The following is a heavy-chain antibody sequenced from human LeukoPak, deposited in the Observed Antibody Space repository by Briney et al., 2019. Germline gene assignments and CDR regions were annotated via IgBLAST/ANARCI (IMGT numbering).Heavy chain of an antibody. Sequence: SETLSLTCAVYGGSFSGYYWSWIRQPPGKGLEWIGEINYSGSTNYNPSLKSRVTISVDTSKNQFSLKLSSVTAADTAVYYCARTMVRGVYYYYYYGMDVWGQGTTVTVSS. CDR2: INYSGST. CDR1: GGSFSGYY. V-gene: IGHV4-34*01. D-gene: IGHD3-10*01. CDR3: ARTMVRGVYYYYYYGMDV. J-gene: IGHJ6*02.